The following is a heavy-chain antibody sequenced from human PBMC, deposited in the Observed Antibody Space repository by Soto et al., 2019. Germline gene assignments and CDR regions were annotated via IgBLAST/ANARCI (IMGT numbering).Heavy chain of an antibody. Sequence: SVKVSCKASGGTFSSYAISWVRQAPGQGLEWMGGIIPIFGTANYAQKFQGRVTITADKSTSTAYMELSSLRSEDTAVYYCAREGTGNKMVYYYYGMDVWGQGTTVTVSS. CDR2: IIPIFGTA. CDR3: AREGTGNKMVYYYYGMDV. D-gene: IGHD1-1*01. V-gene: IGHV1-69*06. J-gene: IGHJ6*02. CDR1: GGTFSSYA.